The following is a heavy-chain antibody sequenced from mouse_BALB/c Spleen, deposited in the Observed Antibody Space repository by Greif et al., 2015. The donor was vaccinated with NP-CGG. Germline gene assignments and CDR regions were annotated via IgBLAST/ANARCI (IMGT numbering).Heavy chain of an antibody. CDR3: ARELGTTATFAY. Sequence: VMLVESGAGLARPGASVKLSCKASGYTFTSYWMQWVKQRPGQGLEWIGAIYPGDGDTRYTQKFKGKATLTADKSSSTAYMQLSSLASEDSAVYYCARELGTTATFAYWGQGTLVTVSA. CDR2: IYPGDGDT. V-gene: IGHV1-87*01. CDR1: GYTFTSYW. J-gene: IGHJ3*01. D-gene: IGHD1-2*01.